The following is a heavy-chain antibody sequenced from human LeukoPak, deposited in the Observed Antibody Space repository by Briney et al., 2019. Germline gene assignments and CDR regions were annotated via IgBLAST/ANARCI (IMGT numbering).Heavy chain of an antibody. V-gene: IGHV1-8*01. CDR3: ARATGKDILTGRKLDN. CDR1: GYIFTSYD. J-gene: IGHJ4*02. D-gene: IGHD3-9*01. CDR2: MNPNSGNT. Sequence: ASVKVSCKASGYIFTSYDINWVRQATGQGLEWMGWMNPNSGNTGYAQKFQGRVTMTRNTSISIAYMELSSLRSDDTAVYYCARATGKDILTGRKLDNWGQGTLVTVSS.